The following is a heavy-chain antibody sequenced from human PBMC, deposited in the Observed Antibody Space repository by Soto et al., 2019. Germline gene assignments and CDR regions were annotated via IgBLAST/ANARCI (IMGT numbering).Heavy chain of an antibody. CDR2: ISGSGGST. V-gene: IGHV3-23*01. CDR1: GFTFSSYA. D-gene: IGHD3-10*01. CDR3: AKDQVLLWFGELNWFDP. J-gene: IGHJ5*02. Sequence: HPGGSLRLSCAASGFTFSSYAMSWVRQAPGKGLEWVSAISGSGGSTYYADSVKGRFTISRDNSKNTLYLQMNSLRAEDTAVYYCAKDQVLLWFGELNWFDPWGQGTLVTVSS.